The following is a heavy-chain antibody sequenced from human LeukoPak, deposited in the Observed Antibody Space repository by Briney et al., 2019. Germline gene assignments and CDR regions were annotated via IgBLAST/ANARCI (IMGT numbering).Heavy chain of an antibody. CDR2: IYYSGST. CDR1: GGSISSSSYY. J-gene: IGHJ4*02. Sequence: SETLSLTCTVSGGSISSSSYYWGWIRQPPGKGLEWIGSIYYSGSTNYNPSLKSRVTISVDTSKNQFSLKLSSVTAADTAVYYCARREGDSIDYWGQGTLVTVSS. CDR3: ARREGDSIDY. D-gene: IGHD2-21*02. V-gene: IGHV4-39*01.